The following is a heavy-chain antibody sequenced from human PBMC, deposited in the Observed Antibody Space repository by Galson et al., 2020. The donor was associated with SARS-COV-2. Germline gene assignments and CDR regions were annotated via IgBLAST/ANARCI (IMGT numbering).Heavy chain of an antibody. V-gene: IGHV4-31*03. J-gene: IGHJ5*02. CDR3: ARRIVVVPAAQNWFDP. CDR2: IYYSGST. D-gene: IGHD2-2*01. CDR1: GGSISSGGYY. Sequence: SETLSLTCTVSGGSISSGGYYWSWIRQHPGKGLEWIGNIYYSGSTYYNPSLKSRVTISVDTSKNQFSLKLSSVTAADTAVYYCARRIVVVPAAQNWFDPWGQGTLVTVSS.